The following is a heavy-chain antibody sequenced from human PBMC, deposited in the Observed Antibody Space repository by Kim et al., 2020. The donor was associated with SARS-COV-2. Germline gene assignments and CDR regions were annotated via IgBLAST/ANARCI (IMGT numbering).Heavy chain of an antibody. V-gene: IGHV1-18*04. CDR1: GYTFNNYG. CDR3: AREGYCSGGRCYRPTDYSYYGMDV. CDR2: ISGYNDNT. Sequence: ASVKVSCKASGYTFNNYGINWVRQAPGQGLEWMGWISGYNDNTNYAQKFQGRVTMTADTSTTTAYMELRSLRSDDTDVYYCAREGYCSGGRCYRPTDYSYYGMDVWGQGTTVTVSS. J-gene: IGHJ6*02. D-gene: IGHD2-15*01.